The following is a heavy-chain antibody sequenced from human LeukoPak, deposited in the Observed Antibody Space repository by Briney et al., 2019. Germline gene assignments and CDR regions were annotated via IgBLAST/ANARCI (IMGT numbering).Heavy chain of an antibody. CDR1: GYTFNNYA. Sequence: GASVKVSCKASGYTFNNYAISWVRQAPGQGLEWMGGIIPIFGTANYAQKFQGRVTITADESTSTAYMELSSLRSEDTAVYYCARGRNYFDYWGQGTLVTVSS. J-gene: IGHJ4*02. CDR2: IIPIFGTA. CDR3: ARGRNYFDY. V-gene: IGHV1-69*13.